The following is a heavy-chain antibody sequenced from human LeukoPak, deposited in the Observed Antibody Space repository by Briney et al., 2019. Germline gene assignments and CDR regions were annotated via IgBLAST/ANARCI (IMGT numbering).Heavy chain of an antibody. CDR3: AIGHTVGYSYAVYYFDY. Sequence: ASVKVSCKASGYTFTGYYMHWVRQAPGQGLEWMGWINPNSGGTNYAQKFQGRVTMTRDTSISTAYMELSRLRSDDTAVYYCAIGHTVGYSYAVYYFDYWGQGTLFTVSS. D-gene: IGHD5-18*01. CDR1: GYTFTGYY. V-gene: IGHV1-2*02. J-gene: IGHJ4*02. CDR2: INPNSGGT.